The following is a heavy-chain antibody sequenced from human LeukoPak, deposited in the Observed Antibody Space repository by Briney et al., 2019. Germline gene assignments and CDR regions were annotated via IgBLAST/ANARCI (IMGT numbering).Heavy chain of an antibody. Sequence: GGSLRLSCAASGFTFSSYWMHWVRQAPGKGLVWVSRVKSDGSSTNYADSVKGRFTVSRDNAKNTLILQMDSLRAEDTAVYYCARGGSPPEALGDTFDVWGHGTLVTVSS. J-gene: IGHJ3*01. CDR2: VKSDGSST. V-gene: IGHV3-74*01. D-gene: IGHD1-26*01. CDR3: ARGGSPPEALGDTFDV. CDR1: GFTFSSYW.